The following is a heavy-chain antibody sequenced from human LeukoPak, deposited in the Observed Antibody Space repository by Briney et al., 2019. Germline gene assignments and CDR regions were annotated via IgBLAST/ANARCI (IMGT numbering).Heavy chain of an antibody. J-gene: IGHJ4*02. V-gene: IGHV7-4-1*02. D-gene: IGHD6-19*01. CDR3: ARSSTIAVAAPVSGY. Sequence: GASVKVSCKASGYTLTSYAMNWVRQAPGQGLEWMGWINTNTGNPTYAQGFTGRFVFSLDTSVSTAYLQISSLKAEDTAVYYCARSSTIAVAAPVSGYWGQGTLVTVSS. CDR2: INTNTGNP. CDR1: GYTLTSYA.